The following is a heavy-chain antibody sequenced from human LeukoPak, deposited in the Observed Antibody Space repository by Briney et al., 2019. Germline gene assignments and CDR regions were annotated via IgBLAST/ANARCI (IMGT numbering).Heavy chain of an antibody. CDR3: ARRIVQPYCGGDCYSNWFDP. Sequence: TSETLSLTCTVSGGSISSYYWSWIRQPPGKGLEWIGYIYYSGSTNYNPSLKSRVTISVDTSKNQFSLKLSSVTAADTAVYYCARRIVQPYCGGDCYSNWFDPWGQGTLVTVSS. V-gene: IGHV4-59*08. D-gene: IGHD2-21*02. J-gene: IGHJ5*02. CDR1: GGSISSYY. CDR2: IYYSGST.